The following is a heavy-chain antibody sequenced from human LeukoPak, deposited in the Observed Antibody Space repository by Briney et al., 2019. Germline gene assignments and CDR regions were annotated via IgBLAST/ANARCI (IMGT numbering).Heavy chain of an antibody. V-gene: IGHV3-21*01. CDR3: ARDPYNGAYSEGYYYHYMDV. CDR1: GITFSNYN. CDR2: ITSSSSYT. D-gene: IGHD1-1*01. J-gene: IGHJ6*03. Sequence: PGGSLRLSCAAPGITFSNYNMNWVRQAPGKGLEWISSITSSSSYTFYADSVKGRFTISRDNAKNSLYLQMNSLRVEDTAIYYCARDPYNGAYSEGYYYHYMDVWGKGTTVTVSS.